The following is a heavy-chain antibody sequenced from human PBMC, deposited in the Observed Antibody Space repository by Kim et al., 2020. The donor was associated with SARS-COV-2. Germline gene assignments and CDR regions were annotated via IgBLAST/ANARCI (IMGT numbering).Heavy chain of an antibody. V-gene: IGHV1-3*01. CDR3: ARAPYDFWSGYSEGAFDI. CDR1: GYTFTSYA. J-gene: IGHJ3*02. CDR2: INAGNGNT. D-gene: IGHD3-3*01. Sequence: ASVKVSCKASGYTFTSYAMHWVRQAPGQRLEWMGWINAGNGNTKYSQKFQGRVTITRDTSASTAYMELSSLRSEDTAVYYCARAPYDFWSGYSEGAFDIWGRGTMVTVSS.